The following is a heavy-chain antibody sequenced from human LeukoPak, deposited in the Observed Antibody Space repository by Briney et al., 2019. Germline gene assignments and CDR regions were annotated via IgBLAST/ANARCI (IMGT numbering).Heavy chain of an antibody. J-gene: IGHJ4*02. Sequence: SETLSLTCSVSDASITTYYWSWIRQPPGKGLEWIGYIYYSGITKYNPSLKSRVTISLDTSRNQLSLKLSSVTAADTAVYYCARALSSGWTLYYFDYWGQGTLVTVSS. CDR2: IYYSGIT. CDR3: ARALSSGWTLYYFDY. CDR1: DASITTYY. D-gene: IGHD6-25*01. V-gene: IGHV4-59*01.